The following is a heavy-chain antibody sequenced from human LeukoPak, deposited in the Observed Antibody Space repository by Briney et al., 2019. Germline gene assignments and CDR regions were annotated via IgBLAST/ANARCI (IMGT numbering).Heavy chain of an antibody. Sequence: GGSLRLSRAGSGFTFGGYGMHWFRQTPGKGLEWVAVIAYDGSRAFYADSVKGRFTISRDNSKNTMSVQMDDLRAEDTAVYYCTRYNNDHLDYWGQGTLVTVSS. CDR2: IAYDGSRA. CDR3: TRYNNDHLDY. V-gene: IGHV3-33*01. J-gene: IGHJ4*02. D-gene: IGHD1-14*01. CDR1: GFTFGGYG.